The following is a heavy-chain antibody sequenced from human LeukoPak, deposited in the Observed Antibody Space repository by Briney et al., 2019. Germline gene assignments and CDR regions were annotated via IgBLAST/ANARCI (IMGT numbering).Heavy chain of an antibody. CDR1: GFTFSSYA. D-gene: IGHD6-19*01. V-gene: IGHV3-23*01. CDR2: ISGSGGST. Sequence: GGSLRLSCAASGFTFSSYAMSWVRQAPGKGLEWVSAISGSGGSTYYADSVKGRFTISRDNSKNTLYVQMNNLRAEDTAVYYCAKVDSSGWQNIDYWGQGTLVTVSS. J-gene: IGHJ4*02. CDR3: AKVDSSGWQNIDY.